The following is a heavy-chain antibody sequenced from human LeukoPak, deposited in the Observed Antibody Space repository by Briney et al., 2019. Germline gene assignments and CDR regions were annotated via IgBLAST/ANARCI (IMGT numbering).Heavy chain of an antibody. CDR1: DGSMNNYY. D-gene: IGHD1-26*01. V-gene: IGHV4-4*07. J-gene: IGHJ4*02. Sequence: PSETLSLTCSVSDGSMNNYYWNWIRQSPEKGLEWIGFVFSRGTTNYTPSFKSRLSMSIDTSKMQFSLRLSSVTAADTAVYFCARSWAAKWELPGQFDSWGQGRLVSVSS. CDR3: ARSWAAKWELPGQFDS. CDR2: VFSRGTT.